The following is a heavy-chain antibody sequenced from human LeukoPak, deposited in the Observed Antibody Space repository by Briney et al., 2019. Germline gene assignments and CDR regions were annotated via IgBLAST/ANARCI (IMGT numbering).Heavy chain of an antibody. Sequence: GGSLRLSCAASGFTFSSYAMHWVRQAPGKGLEYVSAISSNGGSTYYANSVKGRFTISRDNSKNTLYLQMGSLRAEDTAVYYCARDGSRYYYDSSGYYIAPYYFDYWGQGTLVTVSS. CDR2: ISSNGGST. V-gene: IGHV3-64*01. CDR3: ARDGSRYYYDSSGYYIAPYYFDY. D-gene: IGHD3-22*01. J-gene: IGHJ4*02. CDR1: GFTFSSYA.